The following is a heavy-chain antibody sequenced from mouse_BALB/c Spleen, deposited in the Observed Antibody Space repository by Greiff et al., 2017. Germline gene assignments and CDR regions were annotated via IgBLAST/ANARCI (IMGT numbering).Heavy chain of an antibody. Sequence: EVKLVESGAELVKPGASVKLSCTASGFNIKDTYMHWVKQRPEQGLEWIGRIDPANGNTKYDPKFQGKATITADTSSNTAYLQLSSLTSEDTAVYYCARRGYFDVWGAGTTVTVSS. CDR2: IDPANGNT. V-gene: IGHV14-3*02. CDR1: GFNIKDTY. CDR3: ARRGYFDV. J-gene: IGHJ1*01.